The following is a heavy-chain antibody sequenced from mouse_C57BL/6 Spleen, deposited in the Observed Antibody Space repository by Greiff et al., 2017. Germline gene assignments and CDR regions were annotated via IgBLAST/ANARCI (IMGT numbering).Heavy chain of an antibody. CDR3: ARGRYDYDEGTWFAD. Sequence: VQLQQPGTELVKPGASVKLSCKASGYTFTSYWMHWVKQRPGQGLEWIGNINPSNGGTNYNEKFKSKATLTVDKSSSAANMQRSSLTSEDSAVYYCARGRYDYDEGTWFADWGQGTLVTVSA. V-gene: IGHV1-53*01. CDR2: INPSNGGT. J-gene: IGHJ3*01. CDR1: GYTFTSYW. D-gene: IGHD2-4*01.